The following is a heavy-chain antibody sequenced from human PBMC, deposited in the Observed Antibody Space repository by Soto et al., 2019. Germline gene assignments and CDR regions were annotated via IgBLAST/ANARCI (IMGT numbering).Heavy chain of an antibody. CDR3: AKVNTRNYYDSSNFDY. V-gene: IGHV3-9*01. CDR1: GFTFDDYA. J-gene: IGHJ4*02. CDR2: ISWNSGRI. D-gene: IGHD1-26*01. Sequence: PGGSLRLSCAASGFTFDDYAMHWVRRTPEKGLEWVSGISWNSGRIGYADSVKGRFTISRDNAKNSLYLQMNSLRAEDTALYYCAKVNTRNYYDSSNFDYWGQGTLVTVSS.